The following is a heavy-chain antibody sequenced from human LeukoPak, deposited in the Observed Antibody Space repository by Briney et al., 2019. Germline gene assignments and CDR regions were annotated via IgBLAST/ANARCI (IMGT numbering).Heavy chain of an antibody. J-gene: IGHJ4*02. CDR2: IYYSGTT. CDR3: ARGRQWLGY. CDR1: GGSISSYY. Sequence: SETLSLTCTVSGGSISSYYWSWIRQPPGKGLEWIASIYYSGTTYYNPSLKSRVTISVDTSKNQFSLKLSSVTAADTAVYYCARGRQWLGYWGQGTLVTVSS. V-gene: IGHV4-59*01. D-gene: IGHD6-19*01.